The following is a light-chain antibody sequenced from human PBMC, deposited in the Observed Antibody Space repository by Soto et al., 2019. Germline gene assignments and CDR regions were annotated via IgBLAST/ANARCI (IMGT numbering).Light chain of an antibody. CDR1: QSISSY. Sequence: DIQMTPSPSSLSASVGDRVTITCRASQSISSYLNWYQQKPGKAPKVLISGASSLQSGVPLRFSGSGSGTDFTLTISSLQSEDFASYYCQQSHSTPLTFGGGTKVDIK. V-gene: IGKV1-39*01. CDR2: GAS. J-gene: IGKJ4*01. CDR3: QQSHSTPLT.